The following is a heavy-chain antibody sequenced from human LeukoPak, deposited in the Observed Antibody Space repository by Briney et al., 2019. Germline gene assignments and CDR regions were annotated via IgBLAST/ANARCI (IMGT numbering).Heavy chain of an antibody. J-gene: IGHJ6*03. V-gene: IGHV3-23*01. Sequence: GGSLRLSCAASGFTFSSYAMSWVRQAPGKELEWVSAISGSGGSTYYADSVKGRFTISRDNAKNSLYLQMNSLRAEDTAVYYCARDWADGSGTREDYMDVWGKGTTVTISS. CDR2: ISGSGGST. D-gene: IGHD3-10*01. CDR3: ARDWADGSGTREDYMDV. CDR1: GFTFSSYA.